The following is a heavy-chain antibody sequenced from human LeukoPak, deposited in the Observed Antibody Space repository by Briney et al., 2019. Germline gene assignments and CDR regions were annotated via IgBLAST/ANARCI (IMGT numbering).Heavy chain of an antibody. Sequence: GGSLRLSCAASGFTFSSYAMSWVRQAPGKGPEWVSAISGSGGSTYYADSVKGRFTISRDNSKNTLYLQMNSLRAEDTAVYYCAKAFVRRYYDILTGYDYYFDYWGQGTLVTVSS. D-gene: IGHD3-9*01. CDR3: AKAFVRRYYDILTGYDYYFDY. V-gene: IGHV3-23*01. CDR1: GFTFSSYA. J-gene: IGHJ4*02. CDR2: ISGSGGST.